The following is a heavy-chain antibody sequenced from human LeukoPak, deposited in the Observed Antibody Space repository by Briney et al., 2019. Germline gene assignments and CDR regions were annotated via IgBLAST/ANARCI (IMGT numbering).Heavy chain of an antibody. V-gene: IGHV1-8*01. CDR2: MNPNSGNT. Sequence: ASVKVSCKASGYTFTSYDINWVREATGQGLEWMGWMNPNSGNTGYAQKFQGRVTMTRNTSMSTAYMELSSLRSEDTAVYYCARAAHWTTLWGYGGRETLATVS. D-gene: IGHD3/OR15-3a*01. CDR1: GYTFTSYD. CDR3: ARAAHWTTLWGY. J-gene: IGHJ4*02.